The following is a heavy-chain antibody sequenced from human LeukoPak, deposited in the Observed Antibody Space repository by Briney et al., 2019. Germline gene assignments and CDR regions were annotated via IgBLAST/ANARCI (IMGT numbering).Heavy chain of an antibody. J-gene: IGHJ4*02. CDR3: ARDRLWFGELSHIEY. V-gene: IGHV4-59*12. Sequence: SETLSLTCTVSGGSISSYYWSWIRQPPGKGREWIGYIYYSGRTNYNPSRKSRVTISVDTSKNQFSLKLSSVTVADTAVYYCARDRLWFGELSHIEYWGQGTPGTVSS. CDR2: IYYSGRT. CDR1: GGSISSYY. D-gene: IGHD3-10*01.